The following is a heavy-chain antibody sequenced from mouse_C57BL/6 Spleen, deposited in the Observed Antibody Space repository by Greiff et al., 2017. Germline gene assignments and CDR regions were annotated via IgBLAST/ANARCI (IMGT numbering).Heavy chain of an antibody. CDR2: INPSSGYT. CDR3: ARGITTVVECDV. J-gene: IGHJ1*03. Sequence: VKLMESGAELARPGASVKMSCKASGYTFTSYTMHWVNQRPGQGLEWIGYINPSSGYTKYNQKFKDKATLTADKSSSTAYMQLSSLTSEDSAVYYCARGITTVVECDVWGTGTTVTVSS. CDR1: GYTFTSYT. V-gene: IGHV1-4*01. D-gene: IGHD1-1*01.